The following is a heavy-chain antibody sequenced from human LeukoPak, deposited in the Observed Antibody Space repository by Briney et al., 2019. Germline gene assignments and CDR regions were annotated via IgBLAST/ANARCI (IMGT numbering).Heavy chain of an antibody. Sequence: SSVKVSCKASGGTFSSYAISWVRQAPGQGLEWMGGVIPIFGTANYAQKFQGRVTITTDESTSTAYMELRSLRSDDTAVYYCARGFGYYYDSSGYYPYYYYYYYMDVWGKGTTVTVSS. J-gene: IGHJ6*03. V-gene: IGHV1-69*05. CDR3: ARGFGYYYDSSGYYPYYYYYYYMDV. CDR1: GGTFSSYA. D-gene: IGHD3-22*01. CDR2: VIPIFGTA.